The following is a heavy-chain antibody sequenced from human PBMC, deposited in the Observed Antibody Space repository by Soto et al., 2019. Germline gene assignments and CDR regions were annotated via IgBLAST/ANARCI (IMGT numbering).Heavy chain of an antibody. Sequence: XETLSLPCSVSGRSISSNSLSWIRQSPDKGLDWLGYVFYGGTDYNPSLGGRVSMSAETSKSQFSLKLTSVTVADTAVYYCASYRGALYFEYWGPGNLVTVSS. J-gene: IGHJ4*02. V-gene: IGHV4-59*01. CDR3: ASYRGALYFEY. CDR1: GRSISSNS. CDR2: VFYGGT. D-gene: IGHD3-16*01.